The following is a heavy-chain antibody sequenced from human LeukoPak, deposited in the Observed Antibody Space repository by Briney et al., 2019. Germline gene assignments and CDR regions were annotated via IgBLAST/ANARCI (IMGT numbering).Heavy chain of an antibody. V-gene: IGHV4-34*01. CDR1: GGSFSGYY. CDR2: INHSGST. D-gene: IGHD5-24*01. J-gene: IGHJ4*02. CDR3: AIQRWLQFH. Sequence: ASETLSLTCAVYGGSFSGYYWSWTRQPPGKGLEWIGEINHSGSTNYNPSLKSRVTISVDTSKNQFSLKLSSVTAADTAVYYCAIQRWLQFHWGQGTLVTVSS.